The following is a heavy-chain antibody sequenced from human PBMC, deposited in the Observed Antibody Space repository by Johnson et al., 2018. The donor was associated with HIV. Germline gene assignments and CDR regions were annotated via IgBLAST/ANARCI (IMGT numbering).Heavy chain of an antibody. CDR3: ATVRGGSDDAFDI. Sequence: QVQLVESGGGLVQPGGSLRLSCAASGFTVSSNDMSWVRQAPGKGLEWVSYISSSGSTIYYADSVKGRFTISRDNDKNSMYLQMNSLRADDTAVYYCATVRGGSDDAFDIWGQGTMVTVSS. J-gene: IGHJ3*02. V-gene: IGHV3-11*01. CDR1: GFTVSSND. D-gene: IGHD3-10*01. CDR2: ISSSGSTI.